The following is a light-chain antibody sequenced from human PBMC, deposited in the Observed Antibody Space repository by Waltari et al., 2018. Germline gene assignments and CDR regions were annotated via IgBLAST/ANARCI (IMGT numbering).Light chain of an antibody. Sequence: DIQVTQSPSSLSASVGDRVTITCRTSQNIRNYLNWYQQKPGKAPKLLIYAPSSLHSDVPSRFSGSGSGADFTLTISSLQPEDYGTYYCQQGYSRVTFGQGTRLEIK. V-gene: IGKV1-39*01. CDR1: QNIRNY. CDR2: APS. J-gene: IGKJ5*01. CDR3: QQGYSRVT.